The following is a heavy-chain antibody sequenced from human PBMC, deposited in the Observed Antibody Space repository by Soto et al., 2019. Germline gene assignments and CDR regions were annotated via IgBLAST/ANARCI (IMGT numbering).Heavy chain of an antibody. CDR2: IYSSGGT. V-gene: IGHV4-4*07. D-gene: IGHD3-10*01. CDR1: GGSISSYY. Sequence: QVQLQESGPGLVKPSETLSLTCIVSGGSISSYYWSWVRQPAGNGLEWIGRIYSSGGTTYNPSLRSRVTMAVDTSKNQFSRKLRSVTAADTAVYYCARDHGFGEFSYYFDYWGQGILVTVSS. CDR3: ARDHGFGEFSYYFDY. J-gene: IGHJ4*02.